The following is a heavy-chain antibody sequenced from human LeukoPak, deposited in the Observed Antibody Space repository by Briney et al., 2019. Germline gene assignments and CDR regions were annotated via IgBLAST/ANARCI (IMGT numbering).Heavy chain of an antibody. CDR1: GYTFTSYY. CDR3: ARDALYYYDSSGYYHLDY. J-gene: IGHJ4*02. V-gene: IGHV1-46*01. CDR2: INPSGGST. Sequence: ASVKVSCKASGYTFTSYYMHWVLQAPGQGLEWMGIINPSGGSTSYAQKFQGRVTMTRDTSTSTVYMELSSLRSEDTAVYYCARDALYYYDSSGYYHLDYWGQGTLVTVSS. D-gene: IGHD3-22*01.